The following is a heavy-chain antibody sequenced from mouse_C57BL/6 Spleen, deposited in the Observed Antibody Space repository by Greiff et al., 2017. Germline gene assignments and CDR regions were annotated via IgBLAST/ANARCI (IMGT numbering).Heavy chain of an antibody. Sequence: EVQRVESGGGLVQPGGSMKLSCVASGFTFSNYWMNWVRQSPEQGLEWVAQIRLKSDNYATHYAESVKGRFTISRDDSKSSVYLQMNNLRAEGTGIYYCIKDYWDYWGQGTTLTVSS. V-gene: IGHV6-3*01. CDR2: IRLKSDNYAT. CDR1: GFTFSNYW. CDR3: IKDYWDY. J-gene: IGHJ2*01.